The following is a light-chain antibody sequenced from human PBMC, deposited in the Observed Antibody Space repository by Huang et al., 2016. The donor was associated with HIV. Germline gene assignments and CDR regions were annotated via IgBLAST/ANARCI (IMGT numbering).Light chain of an antibody. CDR1: QNIDTF. Sequence: DIQLTQSPSSLSASPGVRVKITCRTSQNIDTFLAWYQQKPGGVPKLLIYAASTLQSGVPSRFSGRGSGTDFALTISSLQPEDAATYYCQRYNIAPRAFGQGTTV. V-gene: IGKV1-27*01. CDR2: AAS. J-gene: IGKJ1*01. CDR3: QRYNIAPRA.